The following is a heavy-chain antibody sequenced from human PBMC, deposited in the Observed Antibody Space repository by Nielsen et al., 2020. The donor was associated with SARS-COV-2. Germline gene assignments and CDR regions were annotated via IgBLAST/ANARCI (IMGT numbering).Heavy chain of an antibody. V-gene: IGHV4-59*08. J-gene: IGHJ6*02. CDR3: ARRAEYGMDV. CDR1: GGSISSFS. CDR2: IYYSGST. D-gene: IGHD1-14*01. Sequence: SETLSLTCTVSGGSISSFSWSWIRQPPGKGLEWIGYIYYSGSTYYNPSLKSRVTMSVDTSKNQFSLTLSSVTAADTAVYYCARRAEYGMDVWGQGTTVTVSS.